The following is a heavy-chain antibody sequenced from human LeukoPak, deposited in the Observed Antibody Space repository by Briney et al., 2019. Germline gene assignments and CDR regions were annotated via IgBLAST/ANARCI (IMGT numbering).Heavy chain of an antibody. CDR3: AKAPGLLGPPFDY. V-gene: IGHV3-30*18. D-gene: IGHD2-15*01. Sequence: GGSLRLSCAASGFTFSSYGMHWVRQAPGKGLEWVAVISYDGSNKYYADSVKGRFTISRDNAKNSLYLQMNSLRAEDTALYYCAKAPGLLGPPFDYWGQGTLVTVSS. J-gene: IGHJ4*02. CDR2: ISYDGSNK. CDR1: GFTFSSYG.